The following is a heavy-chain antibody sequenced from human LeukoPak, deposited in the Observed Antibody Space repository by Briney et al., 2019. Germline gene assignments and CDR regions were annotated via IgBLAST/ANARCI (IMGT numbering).Heavy chain of an antibody. CDR3: ARAAFGAYYYDSSGYEN. Sequence: ASVKVSCKASGYTFTSYGISWVRQAPGQGLEWMGWISAYNGNTNYAQKLQGRVTMTTDTSTSTAYMELRSLRPDDTAVYYCARAAFGAYYYDSSGYENWGQGTLVTVSS. D-gene: IGHD3-22*01. J-gene: IGHJ4*02. CDR1: GYTFTSYG. V-gene: IGHV1-18*01. CDR2: ISAYNGNT.